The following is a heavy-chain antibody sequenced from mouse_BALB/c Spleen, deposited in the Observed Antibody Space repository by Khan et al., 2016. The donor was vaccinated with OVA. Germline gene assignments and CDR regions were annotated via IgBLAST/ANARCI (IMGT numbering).Heavy chain of an antibody. CDR2: ISYSGVT. D-gene: IGHD1-1*01. CDR3: ARGNYYGYYFDY. J-gene: IGHJ2*01. V-gene: IGHV3-2*02. CDR1: GYSITSGYA. Sequence: VQLKQSGPGLVKPSQSLSLTCTVTGYSITSGYAWNWIRQFPGNKLEWMGYISYSGVTSYTPSLKSRISITRATSKNQFFLQLNSVTTEDTATYYCARGNYYGYYFDYWGQGTTLTVSS.